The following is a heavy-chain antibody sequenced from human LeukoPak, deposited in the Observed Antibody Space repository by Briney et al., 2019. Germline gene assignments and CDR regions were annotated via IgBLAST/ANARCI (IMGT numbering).Heavy chain of an antibody. CDR2: ISSSGSTI. CDR1: GFSFSSYE. V-gene: IGHV3-48*03. Sequence: GGSLRLSCAASGFSFSSYEMNWVRQAPGKGLEWVSYISSSGSTIYYADSVKGRFTIPRDNAKNSLYLQMNSLRAEDTAVYYCAELGITMIGGVWGKGTTVTISS. CDR3: AELGITMIGGV. J-gene: IGHJ6*04. D-gene: IGHD3-10*02.